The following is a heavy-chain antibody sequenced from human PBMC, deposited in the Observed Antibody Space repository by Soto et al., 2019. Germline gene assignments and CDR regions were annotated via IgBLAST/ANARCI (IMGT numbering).Heavy chain of an antibody. J-gene: IGHJ4*02. D-gene: IGHD6-13*01. CDR3: ARGNSRTFDY. Sequence: SYYWSWIRQPPGKGLEWIGYIYYSGSTNYNPSLKSRVTISVDTSKNQFSLKLSSVTAADTAVYYCARGNSRTFDYWGQGTLVTVSS. CDR2: IYYSGST. V-gene: IGHV4-59*01. CDR1: SYY.